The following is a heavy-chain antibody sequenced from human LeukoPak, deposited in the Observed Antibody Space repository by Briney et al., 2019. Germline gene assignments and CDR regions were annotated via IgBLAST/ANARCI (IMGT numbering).Heavy chain of an antibody. CDR1: GGSINSYY. CDR2: ISSSSYI. J-gene: IGHJ6*04. CDR3: ARFRITMVRGVKDV. Sequence: ETLSLTCTVSGGSINSYYWSWVRQAPGKGLEWVSSISSSSYIYYADSVKGRFTISRDNAKNSLYLQMNSLRAEDTAVYYCARFRITMVRGVKDVWGKGTTVTVSS. V-gene: IGHV3-69-1*01. D-gene: IGHD3-10*01.